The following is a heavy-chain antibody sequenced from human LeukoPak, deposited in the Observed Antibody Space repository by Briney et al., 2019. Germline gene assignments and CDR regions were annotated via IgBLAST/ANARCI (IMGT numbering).Heavy chain of an antibody. D-gene: IGHD2-2*01. CDR2: FDPEDGET. CDR1: GYTLTELS. J-gene: IGHJ4*02. CDR3: ATGVVPAAWVRVNFDY. Sequence: GASVKVSCKVSGYTLTELSMHWVRQAPGKGLEWMGGFDPEDGETIYAQKFQGRVTMTEDTSTDTAYMELSSLRSEDTAVYYCATGVVPAAWVRVNFDYWGQGTLVTVSS. V-gene: IGHV1-24*01.